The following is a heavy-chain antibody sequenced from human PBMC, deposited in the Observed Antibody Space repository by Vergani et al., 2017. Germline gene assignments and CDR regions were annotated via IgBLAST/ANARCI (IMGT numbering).Heavy chain of an antibody. CDR2: ISGSGGST. V-gene: IGHV3-23*01. J-gene: IGHJ6*02. CDR1: GFTFSSYA. Sequence: EVQLLESGGGLVQPGGSLRLSCAASGFTFSSYAMSWVRQAPGKGLEWVSAISGSGGSTDYADSVKGRFTISRDNSKNTLYLQMNSLRAEDTAVYYCAETGYYYYGMDVWGQGTTVTVSS. CDR3: AETGYYYYGMDV.